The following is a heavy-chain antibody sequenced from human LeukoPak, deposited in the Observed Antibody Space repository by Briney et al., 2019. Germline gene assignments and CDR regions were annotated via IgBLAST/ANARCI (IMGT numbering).Heavy chain of an antibody. CDR3: AHRRLNLNYGDYLYYFDY. Sequence: SGPTLVNPTQTLTLTCTFSGFSLSTSGVGVGWIRQPPGKALEWLALIYWDDDKRYSPSLKSRLTITKDTSKNQVVLTMTNMDPVDTATYYCAHRRLNLNYGDYLYYFDYWGQGTLVTVSS. V-gene: IGHV2-5*02. CDR2: IYWDDDK. D-gene: IGHD4-17*01. J-gene: IGHJ4*02. CDR1: GFSLSTSGVG.